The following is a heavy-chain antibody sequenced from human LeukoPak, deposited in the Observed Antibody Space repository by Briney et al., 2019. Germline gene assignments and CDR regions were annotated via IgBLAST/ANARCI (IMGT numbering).Heavy chain of an antibody. Sequence: SETLSLTCTVSGGSISGYYWNWIRQPAGKGLEWIGRIFTSGSDPNPSLKSRVTMSIDTSKNQFSLRLSSVTAADTAVYYCAGPPRPEMSGWYLYWGQGILVTVSS. J-gene: IGHJ4*02. CDR2: IFTSGS. CDR3: AGPPRPEMSGWYLY. V-gene: IGHV4-4*07. D-gene: IGHD6-19*01. CDR1: GGSISGYY.